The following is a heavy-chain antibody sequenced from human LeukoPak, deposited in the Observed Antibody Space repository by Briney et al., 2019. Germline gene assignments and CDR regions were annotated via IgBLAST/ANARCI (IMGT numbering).Heavy chain of an antibody. D-gene: IGHD3-22*01. CDR3: ATGRSYYDSSGTFDY. Sequence: TGGSLRLSCAASGFIFGSYAMSWVRQAPGKGLEWVSAISNSGSSTYYADSVKGRFTISRDNSKNTLYLQMNSLRAEDTAVYYCATGRSYYDSSGTFDYWGQGTLVTVSS. V-gene: IGHV3-23*01. CDR2: ISNSGSST. J-gene: IGHJ4*02. CDR1: GFIFGSYA.